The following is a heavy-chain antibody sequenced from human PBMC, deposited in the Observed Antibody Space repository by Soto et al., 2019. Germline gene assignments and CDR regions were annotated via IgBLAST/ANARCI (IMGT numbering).Heavy chain of an antibody. CDR3: ARDCDYYDSSGYYNPLGIYYYYGMDV. D-gene: IGHD3-22*01. CDR1: GYTFTSYG. J-gene: IGHJ6*02. Sequence: ASVKVSCKASGYTFTSYGISWVRQAPGQGLEWMGWISAYNGNTNYAQKHQGRVTMTTDTSTSTAYMELRSLRSDDTAVYYCARDCDYYDSSGYYNPLGIYYYYGMDVWGQGTTVTVSS. CDR2: ISAYNGNT. V-gene: IGHV1-18*01.